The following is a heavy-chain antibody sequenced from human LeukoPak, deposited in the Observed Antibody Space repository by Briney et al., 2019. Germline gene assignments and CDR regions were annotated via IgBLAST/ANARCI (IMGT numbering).Heavy chain of an antibody. J-gene: IGHJ4*02. Sequence: SETLSLTCAVSGGPFSGYFWSWICQSSGKGLEWIGEIHNSGTTNYDPSLNSRVTISEDTSKNQFYLNLSSVTAADTAVYYCARRYYYNLGSFPFDFWGQGTLVTVSS. V-gene: IGHV4-34*01. CDR3: ARRYYYNLGSFPFDF. CDR2: IHNSGTT. D-gene: IGHD3-10*01. CDR1: GGPFSGYF.